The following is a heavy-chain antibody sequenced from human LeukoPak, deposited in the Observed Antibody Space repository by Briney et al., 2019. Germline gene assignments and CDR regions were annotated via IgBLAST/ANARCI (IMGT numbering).Heavy chain of an antibody. CDR1: GFTFKSFA. V-gene: IGHV3-23*01. D-gene: IGHD3-9*01. Sequence: GGSLRLSCAASGFTFKSFAMNWVRQAPGKGLEWVSSISGSGGHTYYADSVKGRFTISRDNSKNTLYLQMNSLRAEDTAVYYCARTYYDILTGYYGYYFDYWGQGTLVTVSS. CDR3: ARTYYDILTGYYGYYFDY. CDR2: ISGSGGHT. J-gene: IGHJ4*02.